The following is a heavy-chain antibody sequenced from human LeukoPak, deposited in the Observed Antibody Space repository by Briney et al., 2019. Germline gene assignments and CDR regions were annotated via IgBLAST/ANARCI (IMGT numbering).Heavy chain of an antibody. D-gene: IGHD4-17*01. CDR1: GYTFSIYY. Sequence: GASVTISCKAIGYTFSIYYMYWVRQAPGQGLEWMGIINPSSDRGTMFAQKFLGRASMTRDKSTSTIFLELTSLRSDDTAIYYCARAGGTARPQDYGDYHDGLDVWGQGTMVTVSS. J-gene: IGHJ3*01. CDR3: ARAGGTARPQDYGDYHDGLDV. CDR2: INPSSDRGT. V-gene: IGHV1-46*01.